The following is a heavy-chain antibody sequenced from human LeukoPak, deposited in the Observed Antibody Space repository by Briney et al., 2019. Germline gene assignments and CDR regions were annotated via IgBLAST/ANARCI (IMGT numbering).Heavy chain of an antibody. CDR3: ARDNYYDDSPNWFDP. D-gene: IGHD3-22*01. V-gene: IGHV3-30-3*01. J-gene: IGHJ5*02. CDR2: ISYDGSNK. CDR1: GFTFSSYA. Sequence: PGGSLRLSCAASGFTFSSYAMHWVRQAPGKGLEWVAVISYDGSNKYYADSVKGRFTISRDNSKNTLYLQMNSLRAEDTAVYYCARDNYYDDSPNWFDPWGQGTLVTVSS.